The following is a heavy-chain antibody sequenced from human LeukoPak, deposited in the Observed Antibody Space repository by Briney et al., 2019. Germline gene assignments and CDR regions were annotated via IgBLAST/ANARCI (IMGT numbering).Heavy chain of an antibody. CDR1: GFTFSSYS. D-gene: IGHD4-23*01. V-gene: IGHV3-21*01. J-gene: IGHJ4*02. CDR3: ARVPDYGGNT. CDR2: ISSSSSYI. Sequence: GGSLRLSCAASGFTFSSYSMNWVRQAPGTGLEWVSSISSSSSYIYYADSVKGRFTISRDNAKNSLYLQMNSLRAEDTAVYNCARVPDYGGNTWGQGTLVTVSS.